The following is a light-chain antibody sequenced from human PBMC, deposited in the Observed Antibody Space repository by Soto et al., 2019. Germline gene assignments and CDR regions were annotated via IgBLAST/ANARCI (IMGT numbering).Light chain of an antibody. V-gene: IGLV2-8*01. J-gene: IGLJ1*01. CDR1: SSDVGGYNY. Sequence: QSVLTQPPSASGSPGQSVTISCTGTSSDVGGYNYVSWYQQHRGRAPKLMIYEVSKRPSGVPDRFSGSKSGNTASLTVSGLQAEDEADYYCSSYAGSNNFVFGTGTKVTVL. CDR2: EVS. CDR3: SSYAGSNNFV.